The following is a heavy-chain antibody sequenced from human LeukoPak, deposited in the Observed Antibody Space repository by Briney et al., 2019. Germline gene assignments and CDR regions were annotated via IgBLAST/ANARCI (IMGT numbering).Heavy chain of an antibody. CDR1: GGSISSSLYQ. CDR2: IYYSGTT. D-gene: IGHD3-16*01. J-gene: IGHJ4*02. Sequence: SETLSLTYAVSGGSISSSLYQWGWIRQPPGKGLEWIGNIYYSGTTNYSPSLKSRVTISVDTSKSQFSLRLTSVTAADTAVYYCARRGGDFHTGIVFDNWGQGTLVTVSS. CDR3: ARRGGDFHTGIVFDN. V-gene: IGHV4-39*07.